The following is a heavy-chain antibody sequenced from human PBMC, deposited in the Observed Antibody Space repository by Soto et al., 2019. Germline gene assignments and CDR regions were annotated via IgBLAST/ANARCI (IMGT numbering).Heavy chain of an antibody. Sequence: HVTLKESGPVLVKPTETLTLTCTVSGFSLSNGKVGVSWIRQPPGKALKGLEHIFSNAEKSYRTSLKTRLTISEDTSKSQVVLTMTNVDPVDTATYYCARILFGRSVAGGYFYMDVWGKGTTVTVSS. J-gene: IGHJ6*03. V-gene: IGHV2-26*01. D-gene: IGHD6-19*01. CDR1: GFSLSNGKVG. CDR3: ARILFGRSVAGGYFYMDV. CDR2: IFSNAEK.